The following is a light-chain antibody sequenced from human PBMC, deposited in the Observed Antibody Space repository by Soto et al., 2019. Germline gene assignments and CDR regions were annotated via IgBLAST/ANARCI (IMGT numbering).Light chain of an antibody. Sequence: EIVMTQSPGTLSVSTEEGATLSCRASQSVDRNLAWYQQKPGQAPRLLIYGASTRPTGIPDRFSGSGSGTEFSLTISSLQSEDFAVYYCQQYDSWPLTFGGGTKVDIK. CDR1: QSVDRN. CDR3: QQYDSWPLT. J-gene: IGKJ4*01. V-gene: IGKV3D-15*01. CDR2: GAS.